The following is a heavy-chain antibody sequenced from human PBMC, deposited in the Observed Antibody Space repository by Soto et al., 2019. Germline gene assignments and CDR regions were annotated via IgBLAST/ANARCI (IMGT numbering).Heavy chain of an antibody. J-gene: IGHJ5*02. CDR1: GGSISRYY. Sequence: SETLSLTCSVSGGSISRYYRSGVRQPPGKGLDWVGYAYYSGDTGYNPSLKSRVTMAADTSKSQVSLKLSSVTAADAAVYYWARDRSTYGGGGTGEVKENWFDPWGQGALVTVSS. CDR3: ARDRSTYGGGGTGEVKENWFDP. CDR2: AYYSGDT. D-gene: IGHD2-8*01. V-gene: IGHV4-59*01.